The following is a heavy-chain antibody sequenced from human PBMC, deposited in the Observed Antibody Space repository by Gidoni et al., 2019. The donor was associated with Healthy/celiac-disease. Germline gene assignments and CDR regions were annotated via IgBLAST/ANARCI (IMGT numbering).Heavy chain of an antibody. D-gene: IGHD2-2*01. J-gene: IGHJ4*02. V-gene: IGHV3-48*03. CDR3: ASAPGVFDY. CDR2: ISSSGSTI. Sequence: EVQLGEAGGGLVQPGGSLRPSCAASGFTFSSYEMNWVRRAPGKGLELVSYISSSGSTIYYADSVKGRFTISRDNAKNSLYLQMNSLRAEDTAVYYCASAPGVFDYWGQGTLVTVSS. CDR1: GFTFSSYE.